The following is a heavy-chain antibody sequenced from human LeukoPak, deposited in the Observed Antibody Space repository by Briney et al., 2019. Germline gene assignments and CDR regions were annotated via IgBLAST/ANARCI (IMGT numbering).Heavy chain of an antibody. CDR3: ARGLFDY. CDR1: GDSINSYY. Sequence: SETLSLTCTVSGDSINSYYWTWIRQPPGKGLEWIGEINHSGSTNYNPSLKSRVTISVDTSKNQFSLKLSSVTAADTAVYYCARGLFDYWGQGTLATVSS. J-gene: IGHJ4*02. CDR2: INHSGST. V-gene: IGHV4-34*01.